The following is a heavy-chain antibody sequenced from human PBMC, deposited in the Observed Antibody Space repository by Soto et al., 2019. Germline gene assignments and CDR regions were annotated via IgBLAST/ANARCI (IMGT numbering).Heavy chain of an antibody. V-gene: IGHV4-39*01. J-gene: IGHJ4*02. Sequence: QLQLQESGPGLVKPSETLSLTCTVSGGSISSSSYYWGWIRQPPGKGLEWIGSIYYSGSTYYNPSLKSRVTISVETSKNQFSLKLSSVTAADTAVYYCARHRMSTQGTSHVLLRYFDWSQGFFDYWGQGTLVTVSS. CDR3: ARHRMSTQGTSHVLLRYFDWSQGFFDY. CDR2: IYYSGST. D-gene: IGHD3-9*01. CDR1: GGSISSSSYY.